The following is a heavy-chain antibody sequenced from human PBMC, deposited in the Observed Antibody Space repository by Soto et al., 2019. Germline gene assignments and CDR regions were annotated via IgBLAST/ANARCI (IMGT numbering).Heavy chain of an antibody. J-gene: IGHJ4*02. CDR1: GFTFSSYS. D-gene: IGHD6-6*01. V-gene: IGHV3-21*01. Sequence: EVQLVESGGGLVKPGGSLRLSCAASGFTFSSYSMNWVRQAPGKGLEWVSSISSSSSYIYYADSVKGRFTISRDNAKNSLYLQMNSLRAEDTAVYYCARDTAARPFLPFDYWGQGTLVTVSS. CDR2: ISSSSSYI. CDR3: ARDTAARPFLPFDY.